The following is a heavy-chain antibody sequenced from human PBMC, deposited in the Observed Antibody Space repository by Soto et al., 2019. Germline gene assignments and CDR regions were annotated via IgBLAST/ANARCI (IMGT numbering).Heavy chain of an antibody. D-gene: IGHD2-8*01. CDR3: AKQHCIDGICYSNYYGLDA. CDR1: GFSFKYYA. J-gene: IGHJ6*02. Sequence: GGSLRLSCEAFGFSFKYYAMSWVRQAPGKGLEWVSVISGRGADTNYADSVKGRFTVSRDNSKNTLFLQMMSLRVEDTAVYYCAKQHCIDGICYSNYYGLDAWGQRATVTVSS. V-gene: IGHV3-23*01. CDR2: ISGRGADT.